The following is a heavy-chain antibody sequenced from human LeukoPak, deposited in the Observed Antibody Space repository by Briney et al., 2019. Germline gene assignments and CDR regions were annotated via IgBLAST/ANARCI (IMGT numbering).Heavy chain of an antibody. V-gene: IGHV3-23*01. CDR3: APDLRGAAWSLDY. D-gene: IGHD3-3*01. Sequence: GGSLRLSCAASGFTFRDYGMSWVRQAPGKGLEWVSVVSDSGSSAYYADSVKGRFTISRDNSKNTLYLQMNSLRGEDTAVYYCAPDLRGAAWSLDYWGQGILVTVSS. J-gene: IGHJ4*02. CDR1: GFTFRDYG. CDR2: VSDSGSSA.